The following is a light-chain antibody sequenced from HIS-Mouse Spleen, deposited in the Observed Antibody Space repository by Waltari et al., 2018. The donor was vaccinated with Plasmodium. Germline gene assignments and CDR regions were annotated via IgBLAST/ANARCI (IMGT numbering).Light chain of an antibody. Sequence: SYELTQPPTVSVSPGQTARLTCPGDELPQKYAYWSQQKSGQAPVLVIYEDSKRPSGIPERFSGSSSGTMATLTISGAQVEDEADYYCYSTDSSGNHRVFGGGTKLTVL. CDR2: EDS. CDR3: YSTDSSGNHRV. CDR1: ELPQKY. V-gene: IGLV3-10*01. J-gene: IGLJ3*02.